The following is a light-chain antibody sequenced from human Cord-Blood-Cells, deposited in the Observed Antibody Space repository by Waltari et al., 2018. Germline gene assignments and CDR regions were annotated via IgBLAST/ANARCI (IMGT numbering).Light chain of an antibody. CDR1: QDISNY. CDR2: DAS. V-gene: IGKV1-33*01. Sequence: DIQMPQSPSSLSASVGDRVTITCQASQDISNYLNWYQQKPGKAPKLLIYDASNLETGVPSRFSGSGSGTDFTFTISSLQPEDIATYYCQQYDNLRLFTFGPGTKVDIK. CDR3: QQYDNLRLFT. J-gene: IGKJ3*01.